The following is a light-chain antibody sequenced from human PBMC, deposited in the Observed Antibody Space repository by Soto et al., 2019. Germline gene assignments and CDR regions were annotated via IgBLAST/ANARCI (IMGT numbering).Light chain of an antibody. CDR2: TAS. V-gene: IGKV1-39*01. J-gene: IGKJ1*01. CDR1: QSITNY. Sequence: DIQMTQSPSSLSASVGDRVTITCRASQSITNYLNWYQHKPGKAPKLLIYTASTLQSGVPLRFSGSGSGTDFTLTISGLQPGDFATYYCQQSYSTPTFGQGTKVEI. CDR3: QQSYSTPT.